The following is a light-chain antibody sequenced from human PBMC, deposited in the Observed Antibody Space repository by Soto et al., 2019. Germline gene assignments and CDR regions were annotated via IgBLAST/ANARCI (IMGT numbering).Light chain of an antibody. J-gene: IGKJ1*01. V-gene: IGKV3-20*01. CDR2: GAS. CDR1: QSVSSSY. CDR3: QQHGSSPRT. Sequence: EIVLTQSPGTLSLSPGXRATLSCRASQSVSSSYLAWYQQKPGQAPRLLIYGASSRATGIPDRFSGSGSGTDFTLTISRLEPEDFAVYYCQQHGSSPRTFGQGTKVDIK.